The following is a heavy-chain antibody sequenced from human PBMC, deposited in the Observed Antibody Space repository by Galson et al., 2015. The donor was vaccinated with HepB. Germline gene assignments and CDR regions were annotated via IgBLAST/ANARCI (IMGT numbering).Heavy chain of an antibody. D-gene: IGHD3-22*01. CDR1: GGSISSGGYY. Sequence: SETLSLTCTVSGGSISSGGYYWSWIRQHPGKGLEWIGYIYYSGSTYYNPSLKSRVTISVDTSKNQFSLKLSSVTAADTAVYYCARHFRGGIVVVISPRDNWFDPWGQGTLVTVSS. J-gene: IGHJ5*02. CDR2: IYYSGST. V-gene: IGHV4-39*01. CDR3: ARHFRGGIVVVISPRDNWFDP.